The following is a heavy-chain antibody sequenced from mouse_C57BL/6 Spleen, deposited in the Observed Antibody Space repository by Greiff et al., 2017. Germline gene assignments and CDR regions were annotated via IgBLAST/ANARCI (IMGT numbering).Heavy chain of an antibody. CDR1: GYTFTDHT. D-gene: IGHD1-1*01. J-gene: IGHJ3*01. Sequence: QVQLQPSDAELVKPGASVKISCKVSGYTFTDHTIHLMKQRPDPGLEWIGYIYPRDGSTKYNEKFKGKATLTADKSSSTAYMQLNSLTSEDSAVYFCARGRILSGGFAYWGQGTLVTVS. CDR3: ARGRILSGGFAY. CDR2: IYPRDGST. V-gene: IGHV1-78*01.